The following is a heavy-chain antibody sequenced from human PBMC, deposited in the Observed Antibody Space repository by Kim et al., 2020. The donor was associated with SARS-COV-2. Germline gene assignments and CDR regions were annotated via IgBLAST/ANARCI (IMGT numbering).Heavy chain of an antibody. V-gene: IGHV3-13*04. Sequence: GGSLRLSCAASGFTFSSYDMNWVRQATGNGLEWVSAIGTAGDTYYPGSVKGRFTISRENAKNPLYLQMNSLRAGDTAVYYCARGIEPAYDSSGYPGRGVDYWGQGTLVTVSS. CDR3: ARGIEPAYDSSGYPGRGVDY. J-gene: IGHJ4*02. D-gene: IGHD3-22*01. CDR1: GFTFSSYD. CDR2: IGTAGDT.